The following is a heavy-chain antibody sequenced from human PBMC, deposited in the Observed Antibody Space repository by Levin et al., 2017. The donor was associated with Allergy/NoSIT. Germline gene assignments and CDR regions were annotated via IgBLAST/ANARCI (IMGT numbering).Heavy chain of an antibody. D-gene: IGHD6-13*01. CDR3: ARAGPSSWYYFQH. CDR1: GFTFSSYA. Sequence: GGSLRLSCAASGFTFSSYAMHWVRQAPGKGLEWVAVISYDGSNKYYADSVKGRFTISRDNSKNTLYLQMNSLRAEDTAVYYCARAGPSSWYYFQHWGQGTLVTVSS. J-gene: IGHJ1*01. V-gene: IGHV3-30-3*01. CDR2: ISYDGSNK.